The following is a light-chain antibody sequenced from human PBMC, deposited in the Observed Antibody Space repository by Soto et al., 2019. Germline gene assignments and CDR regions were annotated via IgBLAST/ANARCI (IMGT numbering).Light chain of an antibody. Sequence: QPVLTQSPSASASLGASVKLTCTLSNGLSSNAIAWHQQQPEKGPRYLMKINSDGSHNKGDGIPDRFSGSRSGAERYLTISSLQSEDEADYYCQTWCNGIHVVFGGGTKLTVL. CDR1: NGLSSNA. J-gene: IGLJ2*01. CDR3: QTWCNGIHVV. V-gene: IGLV4-69*01. CDR2: INSDGSH.